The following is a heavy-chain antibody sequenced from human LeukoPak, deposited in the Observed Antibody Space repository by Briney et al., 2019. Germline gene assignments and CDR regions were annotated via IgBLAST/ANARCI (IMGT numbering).Heavy chain of an antibody. CDR1: GGSFSGYY. D-gene: IGHD3-10*01. J-gene: IGHJ4*02. Sequence: PSETLSLTSPVYGGSFSGYYWSWIRQPPGKGLEWIGEINHSGSTNYNPSLKSRVTISVDTSKNQFSLKLSSVTAADTAVYYCARAARELLWFGELLGNFDYWGQGTLVTVSS. CDR3: ARAARELLWFGELLGNFDY. CDR2: INHSGST. V-gene: IGHV4-34*01.